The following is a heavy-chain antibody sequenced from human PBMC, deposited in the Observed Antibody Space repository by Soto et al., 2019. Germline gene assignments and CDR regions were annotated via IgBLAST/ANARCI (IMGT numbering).Heavy chain of an antibody. CDR1: GFPFTSYG. CDR2: ISYDGSDK. CDR3: VGGQYYFDY. V-gene: IGHV3-30*03. J-gene: IGHJ4*02. D-gene: IGHD3-10*01. Sequence: QVQLVESGGGVVQPGRSLGLSCAASGFPFTSYGMHWVREGPDKGLEWVAIISYDGSDKYYADSVKGRFTISRDNSKNTLYLQMNSLSPEDTALYYCVGGQYYFDYRGQGTLVIVSS.